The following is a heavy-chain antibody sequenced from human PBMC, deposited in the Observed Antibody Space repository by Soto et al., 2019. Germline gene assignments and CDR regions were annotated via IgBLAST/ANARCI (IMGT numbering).Heavy chain of an antibody. CDR3: ARESVAVAGTDFDY. D-gene: IGHD6-19*01. Sequence: GGSLRLSCAASGFSFSSYGMHWVRQAPGKGLEWVAVIWYDGSNKYYADSVKGRFAISRDNSMYTLYLQMNSLRAEDTAVYYCARESVAVAGTDFDYWGQGTLVTVSS. CDR2: IWYDGSNK. J-gene: IGHJ4*02. V-gene: IGHV3-33*01. CDR1: GFSFSSYG.